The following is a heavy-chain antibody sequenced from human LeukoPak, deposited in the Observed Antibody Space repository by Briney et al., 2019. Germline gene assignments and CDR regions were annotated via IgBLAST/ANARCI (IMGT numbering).Heavy chain of an antibody. D-gene: IGHD3-16*01. CDR2: SRSQVNGGPP. J-gene: IGHJ4*02. CDR3: TRAFYDYVLDF. Sequence: GRSLRLSCSGSGFGFGGYGINWVRQAPGRGLEWVGLSRSQVNGGPPEYAASVEGRFSMSRDDSKGFAYLQMNSLKTEDTAVYFCTRAFYDYVLDFWGQGTLVTVSS. CDR1: GFGFGGYG. V-gene: IGHV3-49*04.